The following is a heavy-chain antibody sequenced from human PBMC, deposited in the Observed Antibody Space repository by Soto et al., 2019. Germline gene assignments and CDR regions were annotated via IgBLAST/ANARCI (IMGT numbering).Heavy chain of an antibody. D-gene: IGHD3-9*01. CDR1: GFSLSTSGMC. CDR3: ARIRRVRLRYVDWPQYYFDY. V-gene: IGHV2-70*01. Sequence: VSGPTLVNPTQTLTLTCTFSGFSLSTSGMCVSWIRQPPGKALEWLALIDWDDDKYYSTSLKTRLTISKDTSKNQVVLTMTNMDPVDTATYYCARIRRVRLRYVDWPQYYFDYWGQGTLVTVSS. CDR2: IDWDDDK. J-gene: IGHJ4*02.